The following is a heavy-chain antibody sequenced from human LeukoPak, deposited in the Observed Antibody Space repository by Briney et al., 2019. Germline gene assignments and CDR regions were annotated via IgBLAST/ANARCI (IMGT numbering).Heavy chain of an antibody. Sequence: GASVKVSCKASGYTFTSYYINWVRQAPGQGLEWMGWMNPNSGNTGYAQKFQGRVTVTRNTSISTAYMELSSLRSEDTAVYYCARGYLDIVVVVAALDAFDIWGQGTMVTVSS. CDR3: ARGYLDIVVVVAALDAFDI. V-gene: IGHV1-8*01. D-gene: IGHD2-15*01. CDR1: GYTFTSYY. CDR2: MNPNSGNT. J-gene: IGHJ3*02.